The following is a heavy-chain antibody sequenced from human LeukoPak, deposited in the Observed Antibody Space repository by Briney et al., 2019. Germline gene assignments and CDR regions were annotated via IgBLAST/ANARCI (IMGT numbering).Heavy chain of an antibody. CDR3: ARGGYCSSSSCRNWFDP. Sequence: GESLKISCMGSGYCFTSYWISWVRPMPGKGLEWMGRIDPSDSYTNYSPSFQGHVTISADKSISTAYLQWSSLKASDTAMYYCARGGYCSSSSCRNWFDPWGQGTLVTVSS. V-gene: IGHV5-10-1*01. CDR2: IDPSDSYT. D-gene: IGHD2-2*01. J-gene: IGHJ5*02. CDR1: GYCFTSYW.